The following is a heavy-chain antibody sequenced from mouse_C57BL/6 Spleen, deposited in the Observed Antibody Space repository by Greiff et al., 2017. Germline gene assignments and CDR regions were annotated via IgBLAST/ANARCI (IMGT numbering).Heavy chain of an antibody. CDR1: GFTFSSYA. Sequence: EVNVVESGGGLVKPGGSLKLSCAASGFTFSSYAMSWVRQTPEKRLEWVATISDGGSYTYYPDNVKGRFTISRDNAKNNLYLQMSHLKSEDTAMYYCARDDSPSRAWFAYWGQGTLVTVSA. J-gene: IGHJ3*01. CDR3: ARDDSPSRAWFAY. D-gene: IGHD2-12*01. V-gene: IGHV5-4*01. CDR2: ISDGGSYT.